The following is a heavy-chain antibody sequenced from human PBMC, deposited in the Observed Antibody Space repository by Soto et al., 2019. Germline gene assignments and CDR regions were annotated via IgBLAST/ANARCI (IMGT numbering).Heavy chain of an antibody. V-gene: IGHV4-39*01. J-gene: IGHJ5*02. CDR1: CGYIISRSYY. D-gene: IGHD5-18*01. CDR3: ARLVSDTPMGNWFDP. Sequence: SEPLSLTYTVSCGYIISRSYYWVGIRQPPGKGLEWIGRIYYSGSTYYNPSLKRRVTKSVDTSKNQFSLKLSSVTAADPAVYYCARLVSDTPMGNWFDPWGQGTLVTVSS. CDR2: IYYSGST.